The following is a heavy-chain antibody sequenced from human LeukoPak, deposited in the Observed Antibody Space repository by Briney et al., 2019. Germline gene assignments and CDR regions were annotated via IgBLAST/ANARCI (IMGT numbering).Heavy chain of an antibody. Sequence: ASVKVSCKASGYTFTSYGISWVRQAPGQGLEWMGWISAYNGNTNYAQKLQGRVTMTTDTSTSTAYMELRSLRSEDTAVYYCARGASPHYYYYMDVWGKGTTVTVSS. CDR2: ISAYNGNT. V-gene: IGHV1-18*01. CDR1: GYTFTSYG. D-gene: IGHD4/OR15-4a*01. J-gene: IGHJ6*03. CDR3: ARGASPHYYYYMDV.